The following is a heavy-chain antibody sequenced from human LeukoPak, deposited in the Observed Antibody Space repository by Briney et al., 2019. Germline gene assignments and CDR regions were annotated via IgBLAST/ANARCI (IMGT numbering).Heavy chain of an antibody. V-gene: IGHV3-66*01. Sequence: GGSLRLSCAASGFTVSSKYMSWVRQAPGKGLEWVSVIYSGGSTYYADSVKGRFTISRDNSKNTLYLQMNSLRAEDTAVYYCARIGRLYAFDIWGQGTMVTVSS. CDR3: ARIGRLYAFDI. J-gene: IGHJ3*02. CDR1: GFTVSSKY. D-gene: IGHD2-15*01. CDR2: IYSGGST.